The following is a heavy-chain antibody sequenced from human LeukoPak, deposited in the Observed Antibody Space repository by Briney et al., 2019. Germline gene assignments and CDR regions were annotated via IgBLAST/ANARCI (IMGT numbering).Heavy chain of an antibody. D-gene: IGHD3-3*01. CDR1: GFTFSSYW. Sequence: GGSLRLSCAASGFTFSSYWRSWVRQAPGKGLEWVANIKQDGSEKYYVDSVKGRFTTSRDNAKNSLYLQMNSLRAEDTAVYYCAKSLRNAFDIWGQGTMVTVSS. CDR3: AKSLRNAFDI. CDR2: IKQDGSEK. J-gene: IGHJ3*02. V-gene: IGHV3-7*01.